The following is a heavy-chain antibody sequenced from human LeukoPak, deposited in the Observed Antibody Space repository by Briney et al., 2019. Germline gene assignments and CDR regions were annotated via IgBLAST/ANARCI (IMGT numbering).Heavy chain of an antibody. Sequence: SETLSLTCAVYGGSFSGYYWSWIRQPPGKGLEWIGSIYYSGSTYYNPSLKSRVTMSVDTSKNQFSLKLTSVTAADTAVYYCARREFGRWFDPWGQGTLVTVSS. CDR2: IYYSGST. CDR1: GGSFSGYY. J-gene: IGHJ5*02. CDR3: ARREFGRWFDP. D-gene: IGHD2/OR15-2a*01. V-gene: IGHV4-34*01.